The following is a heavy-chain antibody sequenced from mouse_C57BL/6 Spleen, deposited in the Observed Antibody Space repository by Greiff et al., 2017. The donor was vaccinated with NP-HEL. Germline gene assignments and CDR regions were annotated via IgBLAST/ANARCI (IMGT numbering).Heavy chain of an antibody. CDR2: IYPGSGST. D-gene: IGHD1-1*01. Sequence: QVQLKQPGAELVKPGASVKMSCKASGYTFTSYWITWVKQRPGQGLEWIGDIYPGSGSTNYNEKFKSKATLTVDTSSSTAYMQLSSLTSEDSAVYYCARSRYYYGSSYEFAYWGQGTLVTVSA. CDR1: GYTFTSYW. V-gene: IGHV1-55*01. J-gene: IGHJ3*01. CDR3: ARSRYYYGSSYEFAY.